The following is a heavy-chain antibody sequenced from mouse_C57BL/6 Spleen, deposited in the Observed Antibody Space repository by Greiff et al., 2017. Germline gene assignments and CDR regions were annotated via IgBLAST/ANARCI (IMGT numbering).Heavy chain of an antibody. Sequence: QVHVKQSGPGLVQPSQSLSITCTVSGFSLTSYGVHWVRQSPGKGLEWLGVIWSGGSTDYNAAFISRLSISKDNSKSQVFLKMNSLQADDTAIYYCARGDWDGYYFDYWCQGTTLTVSS. V-gene: IGHV2-2*01. D-gene: IGHD4-1*01. CDR2: IWSGGST. J-gene: IGHJ2*01. CDR1: GFSLTSYG. CDR3: ARGDWDGYYFDY.